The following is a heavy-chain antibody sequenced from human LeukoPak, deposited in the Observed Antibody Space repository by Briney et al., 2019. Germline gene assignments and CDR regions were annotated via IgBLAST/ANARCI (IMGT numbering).Heavy chain of an antibody. CDR1: GGSISSSSYY. J-gene: IGHJ4*02. CDR2: IYYSGST. Sequence: PSETLSLTCTVSGGSISSSSYYWSWIRQPPGKGLEWIGYIYYSGSTNYNPSLKSRVTISVDTSKNQFSLKLSSVTAADTAVYYCARGHYGDDYWGQGTLVTVSS. CDR3: ARGHYGDDY. D-gene: IGHD4-17*01. V-gene: IGHV4-61*01.